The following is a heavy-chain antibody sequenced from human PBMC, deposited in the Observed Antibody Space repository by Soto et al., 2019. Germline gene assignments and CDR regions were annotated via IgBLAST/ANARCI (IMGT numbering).Heavy chain of an antibody. Sequence: SETLSLTCTVSGGSISSSSYYWGWIRQPPGKGLEWIGSIYYSGSTYYNPSLKSRVTISVDTSKNQFSLKLSSVTAADTAVYYCARYCISTSCYPNYYYGMDVWGQGTTVTVSS. J-gene: IGHJ6*02. D-gene: IGHD2-2*01. V-gene: IGHV4-39*01. CDR1: GGSISSSSYY. CDR3: ARYCISTSCYPNYYYGMDV. CDR2: IYYSGST.